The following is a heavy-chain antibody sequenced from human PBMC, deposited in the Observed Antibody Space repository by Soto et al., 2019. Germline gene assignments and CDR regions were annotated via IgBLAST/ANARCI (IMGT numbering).Heavy chain of an antibody. Sequence: EVQLVESGGGLVKPGGSLRLSCAASGFTVSSYSMNWVRQAPGKGLEWVSSISRSSNNIYYADSVKGRFTISRDNAKNSLYLQMNSLRAEDTALYYCARAIGTYYYGMDVWGQGTTVTVSS. V-gene: IGHV3-21*01. J-gene: IGHJ6*02. CDR3: ARAIGTYYYGMDV. CDR2: ISRSSNNI. CDR1: GFTVSSYS.